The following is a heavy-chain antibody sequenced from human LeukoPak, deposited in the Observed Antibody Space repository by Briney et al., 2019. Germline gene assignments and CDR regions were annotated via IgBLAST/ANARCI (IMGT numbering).Heavy chain of an antibody. D-gene: IGHD3-10*01. J-gene: IGHJ4*02. V-gene: IGHV5-51*01. CDR3: ARRSTYGSGTNYLFDY. Sequence: GESLKISCKGSGYIFTRYWIAWVRQMPGKGLEWMGIIYPGDSDTRYSPSFQGQITISADKSISTAYLQWSSLKASDTAMYYCARRSTYGSGTNYLFDYWGQGTLVTVSS. CDR2: IYPGDSDT. CDR1: GYIFTRYW.